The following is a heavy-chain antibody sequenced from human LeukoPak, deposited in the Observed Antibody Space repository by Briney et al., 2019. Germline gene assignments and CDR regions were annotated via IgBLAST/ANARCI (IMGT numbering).Heavy chain of an antibody. CDR2: IYYSGST. V-gene: IGHV4-31*03. Sequence: SQTLSLTCTVSGGSISSGGYYWSWIRQHPGKGLEWIGYIYYSGSTYYNPSLKSRVTTSVDTSKNQFSLKLSSVTAADTAVYYCARSNAAVTFDYWGQGTLVTVSS. J-gene: IGHJ4*02. D-gene: IGHD4-17*01. CDR1: GGSISSGGYY. CDR3: ARSNAAVTFDY.